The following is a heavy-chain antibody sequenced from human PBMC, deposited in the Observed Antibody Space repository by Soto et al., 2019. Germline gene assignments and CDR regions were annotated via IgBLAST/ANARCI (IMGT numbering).Heavy chain of an antibody. V-gene: IGHV3-21*01. CDR2: ISSSSSYI. J-gene: IGHJ5*02. CDR3: ARSMVRGVKSFDP. Sequence: EVQLVESGGGLVKPGGSLRLSCPASGFTFSSYSMNWVRQAPGKGLEWVSSISSSSSYIYYADSVKGRFTISRDSAKNSLYLQMNSLRAEDTAVYYCARSMVRGVKSFDPWGQGTLVTVSS. CDR1: GFTFSSYS. D-gene: IGHD3-10*01.